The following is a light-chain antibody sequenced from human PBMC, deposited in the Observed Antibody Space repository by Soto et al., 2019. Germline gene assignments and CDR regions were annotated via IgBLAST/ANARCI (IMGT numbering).Light chain of an antibody. CDR2: GAS. CDR3: QQYNNWPPYT. Sequence: EIVMTQSPATLSVSPGERATLSCRASQSISSNLDWYQQKPAQAPRLLIYGASTRATGIPARFSGSGSGTEFTLTISSLQSEDFAVYYCQQYNNWPPYTFGQGTKLEIK. J-gene: IGKJ2*01. CDR1: QSISSN. V-gene: IGKV3-15*01.